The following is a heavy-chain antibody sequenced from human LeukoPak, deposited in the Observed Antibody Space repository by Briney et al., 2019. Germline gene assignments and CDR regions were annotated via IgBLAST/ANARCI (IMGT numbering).Heavy chain of an antibody. V-gene: IGHV4-59*11. CDR2: VYFTGRT. J-gene: IGHJ6*03. Sequence: PSETLSLTCSVSGASIGRHYWSWIRKTPGKGLEWIGYVYFTGRTHYNPSLKSRVTISVDTSKNQFSLKLSSVTAADTAVYYCARETPNYYDSSGYYPKYYYYYYMDVWGKGTTVTVSS. CDR1: GASIGRHY. CDR3: ARETPNYYDSSGYYPKYYYYYYMDV. D-gene: IGHD3-22*01.